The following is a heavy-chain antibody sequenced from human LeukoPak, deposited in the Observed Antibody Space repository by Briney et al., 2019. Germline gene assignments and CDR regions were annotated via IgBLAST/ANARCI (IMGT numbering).Heavy chain of an antibody. CDR1: GYTFTSYD. CDR2: MNPNSGNT. V-gene: IGHV1-8*01. Sequence: ASAKVSCKASGYTFTSYDINWVRQSTGQGLEWMGWMNPNSGNTGYAQKFQGRVTMTRNTSISTAYMELSSLRSEDTAVYYCARGPPMVRGVIAHWGQGTLVTVSS. J-gene: IGHJ4*02. D-gene: IGHD3-10*01. CDR3: ARGPPMVRGVIAH.